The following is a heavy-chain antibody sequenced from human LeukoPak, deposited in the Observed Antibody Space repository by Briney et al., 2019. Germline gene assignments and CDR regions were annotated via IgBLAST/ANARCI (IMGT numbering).Heavy chain of an antibody. CDR1: GYSISSGYY. J-gene: IGHJ3*02. V-gene: IGHV4-38-2*02. Sequence: SETLSLTCTVSGYSISSGYYWGWIRQPPGKGLEWIGSIYYSGSTYYNPSLKSRVTISVDTSKNQFSLKLSSVTAADTAVYYCAGRPIRVPDDAFDIWGQGTMVTVSS. D-gene: IGHD2-2*02. CDR3: AGRPIRVPDDAFDI. CDR2: IYYSGST.